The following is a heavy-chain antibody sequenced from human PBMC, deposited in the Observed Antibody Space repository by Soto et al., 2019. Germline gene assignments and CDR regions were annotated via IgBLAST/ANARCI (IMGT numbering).Heavy chain of an antibody. J-gene: IGHJ4*01. CDR1: PGSISSGDYY. CDR3: ARGDGYNYPLDY. D-gene: IGHD5-12*01. Sequence: SESLSLTCTLSPGSISSGDYYWSWIRQPPDKGLERIGYLYYSGSTYYNRSLKSRVTISVDTSKNQFSLKLSSVTAADTAVYYCARGDGYNYPLDYWGQGTLVNVSS. V-gene: IGHV4-30-4*01. CDR2: LYYSGST.